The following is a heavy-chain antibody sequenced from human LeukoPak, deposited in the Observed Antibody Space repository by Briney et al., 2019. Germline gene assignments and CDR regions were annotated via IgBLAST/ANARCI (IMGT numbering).Heavy chain of an antibody. V-gene: IGHV5-51*01. Sequence: GAPLHICCKCSGYSFTSYWIGWVRQMPGKGVGWLGIIYPGDSDTRSSPSFRGRVTISADKSISTAYLQWSSLKASDTARYYCARRVCSGGSCYSYWFDPWGQGTLVTVSS. D-gene: IGHD2-15*01. CDR3: ARRVCSGGSCYSYWFDP. CDR2: IYPGDSDT. J-gene: IGHJ5*02. CDR1: GYSFTSYW.